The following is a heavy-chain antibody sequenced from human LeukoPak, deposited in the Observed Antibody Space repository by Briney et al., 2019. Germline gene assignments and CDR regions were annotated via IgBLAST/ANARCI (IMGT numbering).Heavy chain of an antibody. D-gene: IGHD3-10*01. CDR2: IVVGSGNT. CDR1: GFTFTSSA. V-gene: IGHV1-58*01. Sequence: SVKVSCKASGFTFTSSAVQWERQARGQRLEWIGWIVVGSGNTNYAQKFQERVTITRDMSTSTAYMELSSLRSEDTAVYYCAALWFGGNAFDIWGQGTMVTFSS. CDR3: AALWFGGNAFDI. J-gene: IGHJ3*02.